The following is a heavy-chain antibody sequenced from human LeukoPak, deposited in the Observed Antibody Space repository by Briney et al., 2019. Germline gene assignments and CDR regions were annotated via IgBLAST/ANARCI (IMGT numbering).Heavy chain of an antibody. CDR2: TRNKANSYTT. J-gene: IGHJ4*02. Sequence: PGGSLRLSCAVFGFTFSDYYMDWVRQAPGKGLEWVGRTRNKANSYTTEYAACVKGSFTISRDESKNSLYLQMNSLKTEDTALYYCARAGVRTYFDYWGQGTLVTVSS. CDR3: ARAGVRTYFDY. D-gene: IGHD2-8*01. CDR1: GFTFSDYY. V-gene: IGHV3-72*01.